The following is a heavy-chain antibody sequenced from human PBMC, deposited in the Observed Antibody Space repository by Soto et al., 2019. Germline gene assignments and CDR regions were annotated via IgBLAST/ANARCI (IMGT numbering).Heavy chain of an antibody. CDR3: TRWTVTNNWFDP. CDR2: ISTYTGNT. Sequence: GPGVKKPGASVTVSCKTSGYPFTNYRIGWVRQAPGQGLEWMGWISTYTGNTKSVQKFQGRVTLTTDTSTSTAYMDLRSLTSDDTAVYYCTRWTVTNNWFDPWGQGTLVTVSS. J-gene: IGHJ5*02. D-gene: IGHD4-17*01. V-gene: IGHV1-18*01. CDR1: GYPFTNYR.